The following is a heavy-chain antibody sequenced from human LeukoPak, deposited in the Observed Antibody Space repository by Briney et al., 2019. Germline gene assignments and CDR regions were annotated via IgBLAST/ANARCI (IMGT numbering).Heavy chain of an antibody. V-gene: IGHV3-11*06. J-gene: IGHJ4*02. CDR2: ISGSSSHA. Sequence: GGSLRLSCAASGFTFSDYYMSWIRQAPGTGLEWVSYISGSSSHADYADSVKGRFTISRDNAKNSLYLQMNSLRAEDTAVYYCTRTPAPGTLDYWGQGTLVTVSS. CDR1: GFTFSDYY. CDR3: TRTPAPGTLDY. D-gene: IGHD6-13*01.